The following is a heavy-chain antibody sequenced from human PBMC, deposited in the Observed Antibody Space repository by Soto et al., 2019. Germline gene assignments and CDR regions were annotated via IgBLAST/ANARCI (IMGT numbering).Heavy chain of an antibody. CDR1: GGSFSGYY. Sequence: PSETLSLTCAVYGGSFSGYYWSWIRQPPGKGLEWIGEINHSGSTNYNPSLKSRVTISVDTSKNQFSLKLSSVTAADTAVYYCARGRYGSGSHYWRSPDYYYGMDVWGQWTTVTVSS. V-gene: IGHV4-34*01. J-gene: IGHJ6*02. D-gene: IGHD3-10*01. CDR3: ARGRYGSGSHYWRSPDYYYGMDV. CDR2: INHSGST.